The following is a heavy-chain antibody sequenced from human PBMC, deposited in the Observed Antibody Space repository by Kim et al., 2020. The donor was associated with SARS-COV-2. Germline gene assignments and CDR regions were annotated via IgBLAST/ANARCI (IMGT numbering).Heavy chain of an antibody. CDR3: ARQITTYFGRRHFDY. V-gene: IGHV4-39*01. D-gene: IGHD3-22*01. Sequence: PSLKSRVTIAVDTSKNQFSLKLSSVTAADTAVYYCARQITTYFGRRHFDYWGQGTLVTVSS. J-gene: IGHJ4*02.